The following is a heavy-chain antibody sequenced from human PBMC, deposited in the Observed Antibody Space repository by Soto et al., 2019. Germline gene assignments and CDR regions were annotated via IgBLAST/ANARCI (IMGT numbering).Heavy chain of an antibody. CDR3: VRIRYQLPSSVLWLDP. J-gene: IGHJ5*02. CDR2: INHVGGT. D-gene: IGHD3-16*01. CDR1: DGFLSESY. V-gene: IGHV4-34*01. Sequence: SETLSLTCAVYDGFLSESYWTWIRQPPGKGLEWIGEINHVGGTNYNPSLKSRVTMSVDTSQNQFSLRLISVTAADTAMYFCVRIRYQLPSSVLWLDPWGQGTPVTVSS.